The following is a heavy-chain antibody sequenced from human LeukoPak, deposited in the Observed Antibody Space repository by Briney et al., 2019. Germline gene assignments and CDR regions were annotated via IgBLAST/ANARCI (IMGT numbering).Heavy chain of an antibody. D-gene: IGHD4-23*01. J-gene: IGHJ4*02. V-gene: IGHV3-30*15. CDR1: GFTLTYYA. CDR3: ARSSYDYGGIEGPFDY. CDR2: TSYDGNKK. Sequence: PGRSLRLSCAASGFTLTYYAMHWVRQAPGKGLEWVAVTSYDGNKKYYADSVKGRLTISGDSSKNTLYLQMSSLRAEDTAVYYCARSSYDYGGIEGPFDYWGQGTLVTVSS.